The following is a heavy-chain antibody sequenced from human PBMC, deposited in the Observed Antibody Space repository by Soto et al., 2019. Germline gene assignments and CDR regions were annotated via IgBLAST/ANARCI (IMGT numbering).Heavy chain of an antibody. Sequence: EVKLVESGGGLVQPGRSLRLSCAASGFTFGDYAMHWVRQAPGKGLEWVSGIAMNTGSIGYADSVLGRFTISRDNEKGSLTLQMNSLRPEDTAVYFCAKDIFLRCWYGTGGLDLWGQGTMVTVSS. CDR1: GFTFGDYA. CDR2: IAMNTGSI. D-gene: IGHD2-8*02. J-gene: IGHJ3*01. V-gene: IGHV3-9*01. CDR3: AKDIFLRCWYGTGGLDL.